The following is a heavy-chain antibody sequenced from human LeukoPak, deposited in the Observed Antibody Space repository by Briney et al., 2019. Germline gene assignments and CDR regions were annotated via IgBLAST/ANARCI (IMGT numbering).Heavy chain of an antibody. CDR3: AKGAWLDD. V-gene: IGHV3-23*01. J-gene: IGHJ4*02. D-gene: IGHD3-16*01. CDR2: IRVSDGST. CDR1: GFSFSTYD. Sequence: PGGSLRLSCAASGFSFSTYDMSWVRQAPGKGQEWVSVIRVSDGSTHYADSVKGRFTISRDNSKNTLYLQMNSLRAEDTAVYYCAKGAWLDDWGQGTPVSVSS.